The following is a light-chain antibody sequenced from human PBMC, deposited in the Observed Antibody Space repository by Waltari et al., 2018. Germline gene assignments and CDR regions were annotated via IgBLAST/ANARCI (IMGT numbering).Light chain of an antibody. CDR1: QDIGTY. J-gene: IGKJ1*01. CDR2: DAS. Sequence: PSSLSASVGDRVTIACRASQDIGTYLAWYQQKPGNVPKLLIYDASTLQPGVPSRFSGSGSGTDFTLTISSLQPADVATYYCQKYNSAPRTFGQGTKVEIK. CDR3: QKYNSAPRT. V-gene: IGKV1-27*01.